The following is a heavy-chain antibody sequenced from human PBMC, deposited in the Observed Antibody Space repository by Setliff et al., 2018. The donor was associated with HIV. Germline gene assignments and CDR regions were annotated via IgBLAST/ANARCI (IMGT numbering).Heavy chain of an antibody. CDR2: IYYNGNI. V-gene: IGHV4-38-2*01. J-gene: IGHJ4*02. CDR3: VRHLSEMAMVDH. Sequence: SETLSLTCAVSGNSIGSGYYWGWIRQPPGKGLEWIASIYYNGNIYYNPSLKSRVTITMDTPKNQFSLKLSSVTAADTAVYSCVRHLSEMAMVDHWGQGTLVTASS. CDR1: GNSIGSGYY.